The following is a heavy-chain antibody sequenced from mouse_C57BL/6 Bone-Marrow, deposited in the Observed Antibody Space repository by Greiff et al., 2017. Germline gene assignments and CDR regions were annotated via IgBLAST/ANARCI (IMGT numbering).Heavy chain of an antibody. Sequence: VQLKESGAELVRPGASVKLSCTASGFNIKDYYMHWVKQRPEQGLEWIGRIDPEDGDTEYAPKFQGKATMTADTSSNTAYLQLSSLTSEDTAVYYCTPYYYGSSYAMDYWGQGTSVTVSS. D-gene: IGHD1-1*01. CDR3: TPYYYGSSYAMDY. CDR1: GFNIKDYY. V-gene: IGHV14-1*01. CDR2: IDPEDGDT. J-gene: IGHJ4*01.